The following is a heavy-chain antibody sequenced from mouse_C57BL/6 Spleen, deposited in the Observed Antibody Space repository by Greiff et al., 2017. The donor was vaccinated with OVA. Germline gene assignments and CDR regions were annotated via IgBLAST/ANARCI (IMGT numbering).Heavy chain of an antibody. J-gene: IGHJ4*01. CDR1: GFSLTSYG. CDR3: AKGIYYYGSSYDYAMDY. Sequence: VQLQQSGPGLVQPSQSLSITCTVSGFSLTSYGVHWVRQSPGKGLEWLGVIWRGGSTDYNAAFMSRLSITKDNSKSQVFFKMNSLQADDTAIYYCAKGIYYYGSSYDYAMDYWGQGTSVTVSS. CDR2: IWRGGST. D-gene: IGHD1-1*01. V-gene: IGHV2-5*01.